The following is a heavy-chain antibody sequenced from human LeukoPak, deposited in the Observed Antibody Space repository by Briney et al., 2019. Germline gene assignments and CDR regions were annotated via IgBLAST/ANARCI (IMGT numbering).Heavy chain of an antibody. J-gene: IGHJ4*02. CDR1: GFTFDSYG. CDR3: AKEDGVTTAIDY. CDR2: IRSGVHTT. D-gene: IGHD4-17*01. Sequence: GGSLRLSCAASGFTFDSYGVSWVRQAPGKGLEWVSGIRSGVHTTHYADSVQGRFIISRDNSKNTVSLQLNSLRAEDTAVYYCAKEDGVTTAIDYWGQGTLVTVSS. V-gene: IGHV3-23*01.